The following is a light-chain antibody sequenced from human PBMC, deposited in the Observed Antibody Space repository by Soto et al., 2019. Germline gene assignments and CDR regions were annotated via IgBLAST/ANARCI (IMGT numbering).Light chain of an antibody. CDR1: SPNIGAGYD. CDR2: ANT. CDR3: QSYDSSLSGWV. V-gene: IGLV1-40*01. J-gene: IGLJ3*02. Sequence: QSVLTQPPSVSGAPGQRVTISCTGSSPNIGAGYDVHWYQQLPGTAPKLLIYANTNRPSGVPDRFSGSKSGTSASLAITGLQAEDEADYYCQSYDSSLSGWVFGGGTELTVL.